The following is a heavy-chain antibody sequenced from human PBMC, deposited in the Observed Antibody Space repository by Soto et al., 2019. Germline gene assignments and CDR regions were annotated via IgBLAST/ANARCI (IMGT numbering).Heavy chain of an antibody. J-gene: IGHJ5*02. CDR2: ISAYNGNT. CDR1: GYTFTDYY. V-gene: IGHV1-18*04. D-gene: IGHD2-15*01. CDR3: ARDRIFVGNWFDP. Sequence: ASVKVSCKASGYTFTDYYMHWVRRAPGQGLEWMGWISAYNGNTNYAQKLQGRVTMTTDTSTSTAYMELRSLRSDDTAVYYCARDRIFVGNWFDPWGQGTLVTVSS.